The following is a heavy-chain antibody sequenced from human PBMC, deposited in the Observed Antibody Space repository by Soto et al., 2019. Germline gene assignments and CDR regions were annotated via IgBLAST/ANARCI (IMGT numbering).Heavy chain of an antibody. J-gene: IGHJ6*02. CDR1: GYTFSGYY. V-gene: IGHV1-2*02. CDR3: ARDRGSGWYLTYYYYGMDV. Sequence: GASVKVSCKASGYTFSGYYMHWVQQAPGQGLEWMGWINPNSGGTNYAQKFQGRVTMTRDTSISTAYMELSRLRSDDTAVYYCARDRGSGWYLTYYYYGMDVWGQGTTVTVSS. CDR2: INPNSGGT. D-gene: IGHD6-19*01.